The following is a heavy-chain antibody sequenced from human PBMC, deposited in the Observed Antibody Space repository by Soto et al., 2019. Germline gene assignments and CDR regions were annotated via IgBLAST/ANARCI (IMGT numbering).Heavy chain of an antibody. CDR3: AREIVVVPAAPDAFDI. CDR1: GYTFTSYG. V-gene: IGHV1-18*01. CDR2: ISAYNGNT. D-gene: IGHD2-2*01. J-gene: IGHJ3*02. Sequence: ASVKVSCKASGYTFTSYGISWVRQAPGQGLEWMGWISAYNGNTNYAQKLQGRVTMTTDTFTSTAYMELRSLRSDDTAVYYCAREIVVVPAAPDAFDIWGQGTMVTVSS.